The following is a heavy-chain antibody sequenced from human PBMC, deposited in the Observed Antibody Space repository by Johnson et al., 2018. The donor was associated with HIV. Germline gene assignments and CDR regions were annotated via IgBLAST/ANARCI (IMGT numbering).Heavy chain of an antibody. CDR2: ISYDGSNK. Sequence: QMQLVESGGGVVQPGRSLRLSCAASGFTFSSYAMHWVRQAPGKGLEWVAVISYDGSNKYYADSVKGRFTISRDISKNTLYLQMNSLRTEDTAVYYCARVTRDCGGDCYLDAFDIWGQGTMVTVSS. CDR3: ARVTRDCGGDCYLDAFDI. CDR1: GFTFSSYA. V-gene: IGHV3-30*04. J-gene: IGHJ3*02. D-gene: IGHD2-21*01.